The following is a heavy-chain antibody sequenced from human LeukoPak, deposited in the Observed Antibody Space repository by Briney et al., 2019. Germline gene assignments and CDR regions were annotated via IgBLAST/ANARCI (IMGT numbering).Heavy chain of an antibody. Sequence: PGGSLRLSCAASGFTFNTYAMSWVRQAPGKGLEWVSSVSGSTANTYYADSVKGRFTISRDNSKNTLYLQMNSLRAEDTAVYYCAKLPKYSGSYHYFDYWGQGTLVTVSS. CDR3: AKLPKYSGSYHYFDY. J-gene: IGHJ4*02. CDR2: VSGSTANT. CDR1: GFTFNTYA. D-gene: IGHD1-26*01. V-gene: IGHV3-23*01.